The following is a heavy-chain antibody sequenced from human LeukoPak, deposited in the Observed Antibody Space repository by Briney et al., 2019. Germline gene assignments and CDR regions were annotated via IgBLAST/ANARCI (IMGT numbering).Heavy chain of an antibody. J-gene: IGHJ4*02. CDR2: IYYSGST. D-gene: IGHD3-10*01. V-gene: IGHV4-59*01. CDR1: GGSMNSYY. CDR3: ARATYSGVDY. Sequence: SETLSLTCSVSGGSMNSYYWSWIRQPPGKGLEWIGYIYYSGSTNYNPSLKSRVTISVDTSKNQFSLKLSSVTAADTAVYYCARATYSGVDYWGQGTLVTVSS.